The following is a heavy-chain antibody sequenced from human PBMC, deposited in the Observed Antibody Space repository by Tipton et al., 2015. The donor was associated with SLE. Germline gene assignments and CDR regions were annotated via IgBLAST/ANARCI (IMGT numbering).Heavy chain of an antibody. J-gene: IGHJ5*01. D-gene: IGHD6-6*01. V-gene: IGHV5-51*03. CDR1: GYNFNNYW. Sequence: QLVQSGAEVKKPGACLRISCKGSGYNFNNYWIGWVRQMTGKGLEWMGIINPADSDTRYSPSFQGQVTISADKSVTSAYLQWSSLKASDTAMYYCVAARGGTYTFDSWGQGTLVTVSS. CDR3: VAARGGTYTFDS. CDR2: INPADSDT.